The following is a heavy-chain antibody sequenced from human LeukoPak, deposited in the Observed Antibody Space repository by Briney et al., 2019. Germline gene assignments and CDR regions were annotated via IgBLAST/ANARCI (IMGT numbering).Heavy chain of an antibody. CDR1: GGSISSSSYY. D-gene: IGHD3-22*01. J-gene: IGHJ3*02. Sequence: SETLSLTCTVSGGSISSSSYYWGWIRQPPGKGLEWIGSIYYSGSTYYNPSLKSRVTISVDTSKNQFSLKLSSVTAADTAVYYCARREYYDSSGYYVTNDAFDIWGQGTMVTVSS. CDR2: IYYSGST. CDR3: ARREYYDSSGYYVTNDAFDI. V-gene: IGHV4-39*01.